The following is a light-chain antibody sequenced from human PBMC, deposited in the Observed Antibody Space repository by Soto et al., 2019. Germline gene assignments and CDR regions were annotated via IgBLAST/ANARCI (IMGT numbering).Light chain of an antibody. J-gene: IGKJ5*01. CDR3: QQRSNWPLT. V-gene: IGKV3-11*01. CDR1: QTVSSY. Sequence: EIVLTQSPATLSLSPGERATLSCRASQTVSSYLAWYQQKPGQAPRLLIYDAFNRATGIPARFSGSGSGTDFPLTISSLEPEDFAVYYCQQRSNWPLTFGQGSRLEIK. CDR2: DAF.